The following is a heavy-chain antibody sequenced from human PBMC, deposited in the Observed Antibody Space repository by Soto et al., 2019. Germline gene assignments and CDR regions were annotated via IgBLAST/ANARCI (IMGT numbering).Heavy chain of an antibody. CDR2: IKQDGSEK. CDR3: ARDWDYDILTGYYMDAFDI. D-gene: IGHD3-9*01. V-gene: IGHV3-7*01. Sequence: GGPLRLSCAASGFTFSSHCMIWVLQAPGEGMEWVANIKQDGSEKYYVDSVKGRFTIARDNAKNSLYLQMNSLRAEDTAVYYCARDWDYDILTGYYMDAFDIWGQGTMVTVSS. CDR1: GFTFSSHC. J-gene: IGHJ3*02.